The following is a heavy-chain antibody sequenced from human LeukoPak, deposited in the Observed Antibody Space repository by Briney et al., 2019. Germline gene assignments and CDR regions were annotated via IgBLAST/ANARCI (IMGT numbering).Heavy chain of an antibody. V-gene: IGHV3-33*01. CDR2: IWYDGSNK. Sequence: GGSLRLSCAASGFTFSRYGMHWVRQAPGKGLEWVAVIWYDGSNKYYADSVKGRFTISRDNSKNTLYLQMNSLRAEDTAVYYCARERAGYPVDYWGQGTLVTVSS. J-gene: IGHJ4*02. D-gene: IGHD3-9*01. CDR3: ARERAGYPVDY. CDR1: GFTFSRYG.